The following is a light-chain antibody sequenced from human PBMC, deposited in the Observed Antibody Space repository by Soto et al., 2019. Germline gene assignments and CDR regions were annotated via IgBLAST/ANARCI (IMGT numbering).Light chain of an antibody. V-gene: IGKV1-8*01. CDR1: QGISSY. CDR3: QQSYSTPPNT. J-gene: IGKJ2*01. CDR2: AAS. Sequence: AIRMTQSPSSFSASTGDRVTITCRASQGISSYLAWYQQKPGKAPKLLIYAASSLQSGVPSRFSGSGSGTDFTLTISSLQPEDFATYYCQQSYSTPPNTFGQGTKLEIK.